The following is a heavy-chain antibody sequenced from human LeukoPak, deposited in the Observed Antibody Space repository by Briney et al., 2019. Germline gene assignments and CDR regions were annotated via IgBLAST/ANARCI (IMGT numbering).Heavy chain of an antibody. D-gene: IGHD6-19*01. CDR2: IRYDGSNK. Sequence: PGGSLRLSCAASGFTFSSYGMHWVRQAPGKGLEWVAFIRYDGSNKYYADSVKGRFTISRDNSKNTLYLQMNSLRAEDTAVYYCAKVQGIAVAGKNYYGMDVWGQETTVTVSS. CDR1: GFTFSSYG. V-gene: IGHV3-30*02. CDR3: AKVQGIAVAGKNYYGMDV. J-gene: IGHJ6*02.